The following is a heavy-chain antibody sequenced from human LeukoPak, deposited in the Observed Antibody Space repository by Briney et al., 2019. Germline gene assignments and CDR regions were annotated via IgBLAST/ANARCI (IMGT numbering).Heavy chain of an antibody. Sequence: GGSLRLSCAASGFTFSDYYMSWIRQAPGKGLEWVSGISGGGGSTYYADSVKGRFTTSRDNSKNTLYLQMDSLGAEDTALYYCAKGSGINHYHWIDPWGQGTLVTVSS. V-gene: IGHV3-23*01. CDR2: ISGGGGST. CDR3: AKGSGINHYHWIDP. D-gene: IGHD1-14*01. CDR1: GFTFSDYY. J-gene: IGHJ5*02.